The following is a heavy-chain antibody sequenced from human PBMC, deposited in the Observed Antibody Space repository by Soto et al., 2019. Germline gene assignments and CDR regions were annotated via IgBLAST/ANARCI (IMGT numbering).Heavy chain of an antibody. CDR2: IGTAGDT. Sequence: GGSLRLSCAASGFTFSSYDMHWVRQATGKGLEWVSTIGTAGDTYYPVSVKGRFTISREDAKHSLYLHMNNLRAEDTAVYYCYGMDVWGQGTTVTVS. V-gene: IGHV3-13*01. J-gene: IGHJ6*02. CDR3: YGMDV. CDR1: GFTFSSYD.